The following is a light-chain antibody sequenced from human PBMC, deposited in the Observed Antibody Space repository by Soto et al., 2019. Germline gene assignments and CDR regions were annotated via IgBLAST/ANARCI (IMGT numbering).Light chain of an antibody. CDR3: QQRLNRLS. CDR1: QSVSNY. Sequence: EIVLTQSPAPLSLSPGARATLSCRASQSVSNYLVWYQQKPGQAPRLLIYDASNRATGIPARFSGSGSGTDFTLTISTLEPEDFAVYYCQQRLNRLSVGGGPNVEIK. V-gene: IGKV3-11*01. J-gene: IGKJ4*01. CDR2: DAS.